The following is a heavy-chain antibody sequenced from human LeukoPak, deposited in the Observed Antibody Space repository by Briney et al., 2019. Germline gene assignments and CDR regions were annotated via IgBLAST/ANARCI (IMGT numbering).Heavy chain of an antibody. CDR1: GGSFSGYY. J-gene: IGHJ4*02. CDR3: ARGGPGIATDY. V-gene: IGHV4-34*01. CDR2: INHSGST. Sequence: SETLSLTCTVYGGSFSGYYWSWICQPPGKGLEWIGEINHSGSTNYNPSLKSRVTISVDTSKNQFSLKLSSVTAADTAVYYCARGGPGIATDYWGQGTLVTVSS. D-gene: IGHD3-10*01.